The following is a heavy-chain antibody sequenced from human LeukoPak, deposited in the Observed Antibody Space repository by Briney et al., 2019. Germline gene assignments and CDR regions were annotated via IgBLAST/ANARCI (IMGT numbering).Heavy chain of an antibody. D-gene: IGHD3-22*01. CDR1: GYTFTSYD. CDR2: ISAYNGNT. V-gene: IGHV1-18*01. J-gene: IGHJ4*02. CDR3: ARNLRNYYDSSGPGDY. Sequence: GASVKVSCKASGYTFTSYDINWVRQATGQGLEWMGWISAYNGNTNYAQKLQGRVTMTTDTSTSTAYMELRSLRSDDTAVYYCARNLRNYYDSSGPGDYWGQGTLVTVSS.